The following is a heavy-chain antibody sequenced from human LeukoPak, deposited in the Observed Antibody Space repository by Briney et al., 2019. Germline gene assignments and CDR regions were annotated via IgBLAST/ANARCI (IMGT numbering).Heavy chain of an antibody. CDR3: ARNPYGTGHFDP. V-gene: IGHV1-8*01. CDR2: MSPNNGHT. Sequence: GASVKVSCKASGYTFTTYDINWVRQATGRGLEWLGWMSPNNGHTGYAQKFQGRVTLTRDASINTAYMELSSLTSEDTAVYYCARNPYGTGHFDPWGQGSLVTVSS. D-gene: IGHD2-8*02. CDR1: GYTFTTYD. J-gene: IGHJ5*02.